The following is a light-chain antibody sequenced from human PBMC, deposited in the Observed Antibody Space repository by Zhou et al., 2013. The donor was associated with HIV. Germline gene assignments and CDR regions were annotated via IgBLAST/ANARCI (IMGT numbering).Light chain of an antibody. CDR2: QVS. Sequence: VVLTQSPVSLSVTLGQPASISCRSSQSLVHSDGNTYLSWFQQRPGHSPRRLIDQVSKRDSGVPDRFRGGGSGTDFTLNITRVEADDVGIYYCMQGSLWPPLTFGGGTRVEIK. J-gene: IGKJ4*01. CDR3: MQGSLWPPLT. V-gene: IGKV2-30*02. CDR1: QSLVHSDGNTY.